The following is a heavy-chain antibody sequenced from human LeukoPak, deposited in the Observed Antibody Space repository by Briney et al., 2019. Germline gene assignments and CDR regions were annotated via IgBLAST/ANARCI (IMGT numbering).Heavy chain of an antibody. J-gene: IGHJ4*03. Sequence: GGSLRLSCAASGFTFSTYWMHWVRQAPGKGLVWVSQINTDGNSTTYADSVKGRFTISRDNAKNTLYLQMNSLRAEDAAVYYCARDFRGSFFDYWGQGTLVTVSS. V-gene: IGHV3-74*01. CDR2: INTDGNST. CDR3: ARDFRGSFFDY. CDR1: GFTFSTYW. D-gene: IGHD1-26*01.